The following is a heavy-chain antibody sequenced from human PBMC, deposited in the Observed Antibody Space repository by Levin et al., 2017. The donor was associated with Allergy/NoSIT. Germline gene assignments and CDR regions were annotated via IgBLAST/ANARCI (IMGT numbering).Heavy chain of an antibody. CDR3: AHRARAPDGAGSYPY. CDR2: IYWDDDK. D-gene: IGHD3-10*01. V-gene: IGHV2-5*02. CDR1: GFSLSTSGVG. J-gene: IGHJ4*02. Sequence: TLSLTLTCTFSGFSLSTSGVGVGWIRQPPGKALEWLALIYWDDDKRYSPSLKSRLTITKDTSKNQVVLTMTNMDPVDTATYYCAHRARAPDGAGSYPYWGQGTLVTVSS.